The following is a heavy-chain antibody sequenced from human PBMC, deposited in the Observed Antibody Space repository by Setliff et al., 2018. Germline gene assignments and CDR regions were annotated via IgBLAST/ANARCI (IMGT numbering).Heavy chain of an antibody. Sequence: SETLSLTCGASGGTFSDYFWTWIRQSPGKGLEWIGEINHSGSSNYNPSLKSRVTISIDTSNNQFSLKVTSVTAADTGIYYCARGRNVAARLLDSWGQGARGTV. V-gene: IGHV4-34*08. J-gene: IGHJ4*02. CDR2: INHSGSS. CDR1: GGTFSDYF. D-gene: IGHD6-6*01. CDR3: ARGRNVAARLLDS.